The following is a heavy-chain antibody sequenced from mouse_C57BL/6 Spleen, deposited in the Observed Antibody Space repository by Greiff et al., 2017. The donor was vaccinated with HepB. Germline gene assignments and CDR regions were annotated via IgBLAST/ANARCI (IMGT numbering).Heavy chain of an antibody. CDR1: GFTFSSYG. CDR3: ARQAYYSNYGAWFAY. Sequence: DVHLVESGGDLVKPGGSLKLSCAASGFTFSSYGMSWVRQTPDKRLEWVATISSGGSYTYYPDSVKGRFTISRDNAKNTLYLQMSSLKSEDTAMYYCARQAYYSNYGAWFAYWGQGTLVTVSA. J-gene: IGHJ3*01. V-gene: IGHV5-6*01. CDR2: ISSGGSYT. D-gene: IGHD2-5*01.